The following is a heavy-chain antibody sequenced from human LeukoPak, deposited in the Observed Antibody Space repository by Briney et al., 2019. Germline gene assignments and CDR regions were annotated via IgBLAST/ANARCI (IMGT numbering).Heavy chain of an antibody. V-gene: IGHV4-59*08. Sequence: SETLSLTCTVSGGSISSYSWSWVRQPPGKGLEWIAYMSYSGTNNYNPSLKSRVTISVDTSKKQFSLKLSSVTAADTAVYYCARHEGKLWFGETAMNYWGQGTLVTVSS. J-gene: IGHJ4*02. D-gene: IGHD3-10*01. CDR1: GGSISSYS. CDR2: MSYSGTN. CDR3: ARHEGKLWFGETAMNY.